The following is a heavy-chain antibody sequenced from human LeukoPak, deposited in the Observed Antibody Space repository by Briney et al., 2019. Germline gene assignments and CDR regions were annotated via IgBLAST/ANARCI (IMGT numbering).Heavy chain of an antibody. Sequence: PGGSLRLSCAASGFTFSSYAMSWVRQAPGKGLEWVSTISGSGDSTYYADSVKRRFTISRDNPKNTLHLQMNSLRAEDTAVYSCAKGRSGVSSGAINYWGQGTLVTVSS. V-gene: IGHV3-23*01. J-gene: IGHJ4*02. CDR1: GFTFSSYA. CDR2: ISGSGDST. CDR3: AKGRSGVSSGAINY. D-gene: IGHD2-8*01.